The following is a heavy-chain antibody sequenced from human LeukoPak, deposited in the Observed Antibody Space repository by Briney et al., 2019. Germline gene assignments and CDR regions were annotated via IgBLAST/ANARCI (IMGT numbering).Heavy chain of an antibody. V-gene: IGHV3-33*06. Sequence: GSLRLSCAASGFTFSSYGMHWVRQAPGKGLEWVAVIRYDGSNKYYADSVKGRFTISRDNSKNTLYLQMNSLRAEDTAVYYCAKVGPAGSGYIDCWGQGTLVTVSS. J-gene: IGHJ4*02. CDR2: IRYDGSNK. D-gene: IGHD2-15*01. CDR3: AKVGPAGSGYIDC. CDR1: GFTFSSYG.